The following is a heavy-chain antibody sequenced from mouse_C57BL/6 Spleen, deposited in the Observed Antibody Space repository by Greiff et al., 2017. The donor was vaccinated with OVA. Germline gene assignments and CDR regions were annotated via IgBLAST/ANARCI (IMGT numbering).Heavy chain of an antibody. J-gene: IGHJ1*03. D-gene: IGHD1-1*01. CDR3: ARAYYGRYFDV. CDR2: ISYDGSN. V-gene: IGHV3-6*01. Sequence: ESGPGLVKPSQSLSLTCSVTGYSITSGYYWNWIRQFPGNKLEWMGYISYDGSNNYNPSLKNRISITRDTSKNQFFLKLNSVTTEDTATYYCARAYYGRYFDVWGTGTTVTVSS. CDR1: GYSITSGYY.